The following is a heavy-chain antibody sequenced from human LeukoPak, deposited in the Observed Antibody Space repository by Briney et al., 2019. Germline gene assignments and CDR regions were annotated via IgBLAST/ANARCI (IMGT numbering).Heavy chain of an antibody. J-gene: IGHJ4*02. D-gene: IGHD3-10*01. Sequence: SETLSLTCTVSGGSISSYYWSWIRQPPGKGLEWIGYIYYSGSTNYNPSLKSRVTISVDTSKNQFSLKLSSVTAADAAVYYCARVPGFGELLLFDYWGQGTLVTVSS. CDR2: IYYSGST. CDR1: GGSISSYY. CDR3: ARVPGFGELLLFDY. V-gene: IGHV4-59*01.